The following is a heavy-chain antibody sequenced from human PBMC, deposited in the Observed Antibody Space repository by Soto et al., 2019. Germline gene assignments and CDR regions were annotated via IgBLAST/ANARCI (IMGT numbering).Heavy chain of an antibody. Sequence: QVQLVESGGGSVKPGGSLRLSCVASGFTFSDYSMSWIRQAAGKGLEWLSYISSRNTIYYAESVKGRFTISRDNAKNSMYLKMISLTAEDTAVYYCARDYLATYQRYCSGGTCPIDYWGQGTLVTVSS. J-gene: IGHJ4*02. CDR1: GFTFSDYS. CDR3: ARDYLATYQRYCSGGTCPIDY. D-gene: IGHD2-15*01. V-gene: IGHV3-11*01. CDR2: ISSRNTI.